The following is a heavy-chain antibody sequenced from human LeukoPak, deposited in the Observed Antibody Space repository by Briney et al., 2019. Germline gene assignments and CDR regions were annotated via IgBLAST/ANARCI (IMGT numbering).Heavy chain of an antibody. J-gene: IGHJ4*01. CDR3: ARLTSSHDK. CDR1: GGSISGYY. CDR2: IYDIYDSEST. D-gene: IGHD2-2*01. Sequence: SETLSLTCAVSGGSISGYYWSWIRQPPGKGLEGIGYIYDIYDSESTNYTPSLKSLVTISRDSSKTEFSMKLRSGTTADTDVSFGARLTSSHDKWGHESLVTVSP. V-gene: IGHV4-59*01.